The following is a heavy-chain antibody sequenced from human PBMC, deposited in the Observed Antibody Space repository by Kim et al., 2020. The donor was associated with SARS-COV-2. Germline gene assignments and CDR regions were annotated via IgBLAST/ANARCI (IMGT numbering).Heavy chain of an antibody. CDR3: AKGGGYCGGDCYSGLYFDY. CDR2: ISGSGGST. J-gene: IGHJ4*02. D-gene: IGHD2-21*02. V-gene: IGHV3-23*01. Sequence: GGSLRLSCAASGFTFSSYAMSWVRQAPGKGLEWVSAISGSGGSTYYADSVKGRFTISRDNSKNTLYLQMNSLRAEDTAVYYCAKGGGYCGGDCYSGLYFDYWGQGTLVTVSS. CDR1: GFTFSSYA.